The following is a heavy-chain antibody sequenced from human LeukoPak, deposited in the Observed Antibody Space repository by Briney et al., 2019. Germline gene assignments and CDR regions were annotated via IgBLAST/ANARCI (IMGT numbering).Heavy chain of an antibody. CDR2: IIPIFGTA. D-gene: IGHD3-10*01. J-gene: IGHJ5*02. CDR1: GGTFSSYA. V-gene: IGHV1-69*01. CDR3: ASVSWFGELLSNWFDP. Sequence: ASVKVSCKASGGTFSSYAISWVRQAPGQGLEWMGGIIPIFGTANYAQKFQGRVTITADESTSTACMELSSLRSEDTAVYYCASVSWFGELLSNWFDPWGQGTLVTVSS.